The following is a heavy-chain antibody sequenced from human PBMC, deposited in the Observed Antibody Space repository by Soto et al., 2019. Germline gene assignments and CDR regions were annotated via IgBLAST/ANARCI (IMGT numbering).Heavy chain of an antibody. Sequence: ASVKVSCKASGYTFTTCPMHWVRQAPGQRLQWMGWINTGNGATKYSQDFQGRVTILRDTSANTAYMELISLTSEDTAVYYCARDASVSPGRWSDPWGQGTLVTVSS. CDR1: GYTFTTCP. CDR3: ARDASVSPGRWSDP. CDR2: INTGNGAT. V-gene: IGHV1-3*04. J-gene: IGHJ5*02. D-gene: IGHD2-8*02.